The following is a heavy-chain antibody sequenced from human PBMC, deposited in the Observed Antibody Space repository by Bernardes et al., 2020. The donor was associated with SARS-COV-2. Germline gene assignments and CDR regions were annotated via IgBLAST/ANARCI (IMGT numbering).Heavy chain of an antibody. Sequence: ASVKVSCRTSGYTFSNYAVHWVRRAPGQRLEWMGWINTGNGNAKYSQKFQGRVTITRDTSASTVYMDLSSLTSDDTAVYHCVRGTGSGSYRLDHWGQGTVVTISS. CDR2: INTGNGNA. V-gene: IGHV1-3*04. CDR3: VRGTGSGSYRLDH. CDR1: GYTFSNYA. D-gene: IGHD3-10*01. J-gene: IGHJ4*02.